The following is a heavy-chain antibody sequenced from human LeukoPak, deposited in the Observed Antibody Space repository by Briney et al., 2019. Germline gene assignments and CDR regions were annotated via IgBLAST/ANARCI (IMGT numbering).Heavy chain of an antibody. J-gene: IGHJ4*02. CDR3: ARGPRSSDWYSIDY. CDR2: IYSSGST. D-gene: IGHD6-19*01. V-gene: IGHV4-4*07. CDR1: RGSISSYY. Sequence: SETLSLTCTVSRGSISSYYWSWIRQPAGKGLEWIGRIYSSGSTNYNPSLKSRVTVSVDTSKNQFSLKLSSVTAADTAVYYCARGPRSSDWYSIDYWGRGTLVTVSS.